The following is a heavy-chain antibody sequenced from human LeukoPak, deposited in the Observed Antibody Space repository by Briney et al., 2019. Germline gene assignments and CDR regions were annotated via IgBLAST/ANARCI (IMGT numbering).Heavy chain of an antibody. Sequence: SETLSLTCTVSGGSISSYYWSWIRQPPGKGLEWIGYIYYSGSTNYNPSLKSRVTISVDTSKNQFSLKLSSVTAADTAVYYCARDLGVGQLGFDPWGQGTLVTVSS. CDR3: ARDLGVGQLGFDP. D-gene: IGHD6-6*01. CDR1: GGSISSYY. CDR2: IYYSGST. V-gene: IGHV4-59*01. J-gene: IGHJ5*02.